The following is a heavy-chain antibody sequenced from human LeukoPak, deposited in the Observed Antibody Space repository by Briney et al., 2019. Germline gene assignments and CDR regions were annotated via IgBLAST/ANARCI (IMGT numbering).Heavy chain of an antibody. Sequence: SETLSLTCTVSGGSISSYYWSWIRQPPGKGLEWIGYIYYSGSTNYNPSLKSRVTISVDTSKNQFSLKLSSVTAADTAVYYCARERRIVDAFDIWGQGTMVTVSS. CDR3: ARERRIVDAFDI. CDR2: IYYSGST. V-gene: IGHV4-59*01. D-gene: IGHD3-16*02. J-gene: IGHJ3*02. CDR1: GGSISSYY.